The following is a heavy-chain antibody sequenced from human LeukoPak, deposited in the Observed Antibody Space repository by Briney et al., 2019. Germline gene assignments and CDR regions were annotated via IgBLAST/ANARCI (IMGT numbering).Heavy chain of an antibody. D-gene: IGHD3-10*01. CDR1: GGSISSYY. CDR2: IYYSGST. J-gene: IGHJ4*02. V-gene: IGHV4-59*08. Sequence: SETLSLTCTVSGGSISSYYWSWIRRPPGKGLEWIGYIYYSGSTNYNPSLKSRVTISVDTSRNQFSLKMSSVTAADTAVYYCVRSSYYNSGSLNSYFDYWGRGSLVTVSS. CDR3: VRSSYYNSGSLNSYFDY.